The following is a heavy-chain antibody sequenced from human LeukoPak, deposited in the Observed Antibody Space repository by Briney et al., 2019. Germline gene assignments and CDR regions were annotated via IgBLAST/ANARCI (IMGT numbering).Heavy chain of an antibody. CDR1: GFTFSSYA. CDR2: ISGSGGST. CDR3: AKDPHYDFWSGKGGNYYFDY. J-gene: IGHJ4*02. D-gene: IGHD3-3*01. V-gene: IGHV3-23*01. Sequence: PGGSLRLSCAASGFTFSSYAMSWVRQAPGKGLEWVSAISGSGGSTYYADSVKGRFTISRDNSKNTLYLQMNSLRAEDTAVYYCAKDPHYDFWSGKGGNYYFDYWGQGTLVTVSS.